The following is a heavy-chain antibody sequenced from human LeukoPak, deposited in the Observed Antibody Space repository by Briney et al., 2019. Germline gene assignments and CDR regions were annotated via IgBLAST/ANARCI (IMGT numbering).Heavy chain of an antibody. J-gene: IGHJ5*02. D-gene: IGHD3-3*01. V-gene: IGHV1-18*01. CDR1: GYTYRSYG. CDR2: ISVYNGNT. Sequence: ASVKVSCKASGYTYRSYGISWVRQAPGQGLEWMGWISVYNGNTNYAQKLQGRVTMTTDTSTSTAYMELRSLRSDDTAVYYCARARTIFGVVISWFDPWGQGTLVTVSS. CDR3: ARARTIFGVVISWFDP.